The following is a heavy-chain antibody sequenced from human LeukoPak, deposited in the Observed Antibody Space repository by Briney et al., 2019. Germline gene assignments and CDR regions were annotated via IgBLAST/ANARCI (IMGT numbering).Heavy chain of an antibody. Sequence: RGSLRLSCAASGFTFSSYYMSWVRQAPGKGLEWVANIKQDGSETYYVDSVKGRFTISRDNAKNSLYLQMNSLRAEDTAVYYCAREANGKFDYWGQGTLVTVSS. CDR3: AREANGKFDY. J-gene: IGHJ4*02. CDR1: GFTFSSYY. CDR2: IKQDGSET. V-gene: IGHV3-7*01.